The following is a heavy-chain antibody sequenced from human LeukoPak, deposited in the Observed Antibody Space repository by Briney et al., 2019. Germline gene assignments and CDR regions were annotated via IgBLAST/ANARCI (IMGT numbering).Heavy chain of an antibody. Sequence: GGSLRLSCAASGFKFSIYVMSWVRQAPGKGLEWVSLIRTDGTAYYPDSVKGRFSVFRDNSRNTLYLQINSLRAGDTATYYCAKGGWVSPFEYWGQGSLVTVSS. CDR2: IRTDGTA. CDR1: GFKFSIYV. D-gene: IGHD6-19*01. J-gene: IGHJ4*02. V-gene: IGHV3-23*01. CDR3: AKGGWVSPFEY.